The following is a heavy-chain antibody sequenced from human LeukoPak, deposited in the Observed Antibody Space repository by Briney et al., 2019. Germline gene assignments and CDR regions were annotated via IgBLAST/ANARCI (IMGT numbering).Heavy chain of an antibody. V-gene: IGHV1-2*02. D-gene: IGHD2-21*02. J-gene: IGHJ4*02. CDR3: ARDWNCGGDCYST. Sequence: ASVKVSCKASGYTFTGYYMHWVRQAPGQGLEWMGWINPKSGGTNYAQKFQGRVTMTRDTSISTAYMELSRLRSDDTAVYYCARDWNCGGDCYSTWGQGTLVTVSS. CDR1: GYTFTGYY. CDR2: INPKSGGT.